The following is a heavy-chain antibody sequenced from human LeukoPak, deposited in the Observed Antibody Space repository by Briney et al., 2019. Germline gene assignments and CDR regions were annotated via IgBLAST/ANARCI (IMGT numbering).Heavy chain of an antibody. CDR3: ARAKSDMVRGVIYY. J-gene: IGHJ4*02. D-gene: IGHD3-10*01. CDR1: GGSFSGYY. V-gene: IGHV4-34*01. CDR2: INHSGST. Sequence: PSETLSLTCAVYGGSFSGYYWSWIRQPPGKGLEWIGEINHSGSTNYNPSLKSRVTISVDTSKNQFSLKLSSVTAADTAVYYCARAKSDMVRGVIYYWGQGTLVTVSS.